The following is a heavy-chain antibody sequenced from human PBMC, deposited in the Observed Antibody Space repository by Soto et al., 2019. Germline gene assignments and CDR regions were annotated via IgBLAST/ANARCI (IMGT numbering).Heavy chain of an antibody. CDR1: GFIFRDHY. D-gene: IGHD4-17*01. CDR2: IREGVNDYTM. CDR3: ARVHRSNTSWDYRED. Sequence: WGPRRLSCAASGFIFRDHYMDWVRQAPGKGLEWVGRIREGVNDYTMEYAASVKDRFTISRDDSQNSLYLQMNSLKTEDTAVYLCARVHRSNTSWDYREDWGQGTLLSVSS. J-gene: IGHJ4*02. V-gene: IGHV3-72*01.